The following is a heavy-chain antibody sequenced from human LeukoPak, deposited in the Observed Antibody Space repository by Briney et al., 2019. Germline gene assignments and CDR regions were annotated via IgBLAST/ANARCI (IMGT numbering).Heavy chain of an antibody. D-gene: IGHD4-17*01. CDR1: GYTFTSYA. V-gene: IGHV7-4-1*02. CDR3: ARGGGGGSCCEQAADYGDYDTPEYYYYMDV. CDR2: INTNTGNP. J-gene: IGHJ6*03. Sequence: GASVKVSCKASGYTFTSYAMNWVRQAPGQGLEWMGWINTNTGNPTYAQGFTGRFVFSLDTSVSTAYLQISSLKAEDTAVYYCARGGGGGSCCEQAADYGDYDTPEYYYYMDVWGKGTTVTVSS.